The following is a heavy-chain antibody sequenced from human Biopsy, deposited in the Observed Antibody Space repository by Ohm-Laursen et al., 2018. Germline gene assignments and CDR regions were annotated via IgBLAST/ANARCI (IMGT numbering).Heavy chain of an antibody. CDR1: GDSISTYY. V-gene: IGHV4-59*01. Sequence: SETLSLTCTVSGDSISTYYWSWIRQPPGKGLQWIGYIYYTGNTDYNPSLQSRVTISVDTSKNRFSLRLWSMTPADTAMYYCARDRGYYSDRTVPGYFDLWGRGTLVTVSS. J-gene: IGHJ2*01. D-gene: IGHD3-22*01. CDR3: ARDRGYYSDRTVPGYFDL. CDR2: IYYTGNT.